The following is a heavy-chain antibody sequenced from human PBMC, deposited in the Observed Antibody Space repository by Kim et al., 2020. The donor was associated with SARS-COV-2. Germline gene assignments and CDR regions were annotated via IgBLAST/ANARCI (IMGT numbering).Heavy chain of an antibody. CDR1: GFTFSNYG. Sequence: GGSLRLSCAASGFTFSNYGMHWVRQAPGKGLEWVAVIWFDGSKTYHADSVKGRFTISRDNSKNTLYLQMNSLRAEDTAVYFCARNRGSGLPGYLDYWGQGTLVTVSS. V-gene: IGHV3-33*01. CDR3: ARNRGSGLPGYLDY. J-gene: IGHJ4*02. CDR2: IWFDGSKT. D-gene: IGHD4-17*01.